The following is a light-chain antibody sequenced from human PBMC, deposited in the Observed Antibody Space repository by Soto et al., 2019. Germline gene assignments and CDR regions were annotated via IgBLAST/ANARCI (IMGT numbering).Light chain of an antibody. CDR2: SNN. Sequence: QAVVTQPPSASGTPGQRVTISCSGSSSNIGSNTVNWYQQLPGTAPKLLIYSNNQRPSGVPDRFSGSKSGTSASLAISGLQSEDEADDYCAAWDDSLNGHVVFGGGTKLTVL. J-gene: IGLJ2*01. CDR3: AAWDDSLNGHVV. CDR1: SSNIGSNT. V-gene: IGLV1-44*01.